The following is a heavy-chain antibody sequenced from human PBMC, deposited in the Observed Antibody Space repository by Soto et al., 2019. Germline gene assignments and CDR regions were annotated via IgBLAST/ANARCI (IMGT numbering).Heavy chain of an antibody. CDR1: GGSTTNSGYY. Sequence: SETLSLTCTVSGGSTTNSGYYWGWIRQSPGKGLEWIGSIYFSGATYYNPSLKSRVTISVDTSKNQFSLRLRSVTAADTATYYCARLLVLGGYDILTGYYEGGWVDSWGQGTLVTVSS. J-gene: IGHJ4*02. CDR3: ARLLVLGGYDILTGYYEGGWVDS. D-gene: IGHD3-9*01. V-gene: IGHV4-39*01. CDR2: IYFSGAT.